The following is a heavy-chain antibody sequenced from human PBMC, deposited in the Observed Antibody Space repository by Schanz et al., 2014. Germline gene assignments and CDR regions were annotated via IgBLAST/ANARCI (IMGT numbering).Heavy chain of an antibody. CDR3: ASRNVWSGYTPMVDY. D-gene: IGHD3-3*01. Sequence: QLQLQASGPGLVKPSETLSLTCSVSGASISSSSYYWGWIRQPPGKGLQWIGSIYYNGNTYYNPSLKMGVTIPADTPKNQSPLSLPSVTAADTAVYFCASRNVWSGYTPMVDYWGQGTLVTVSS. V-gene: IGHV4-39*01. CDR2: IYYNGNT. CDR1: GASISSSSYY. J-gene: IGHJ4*02.